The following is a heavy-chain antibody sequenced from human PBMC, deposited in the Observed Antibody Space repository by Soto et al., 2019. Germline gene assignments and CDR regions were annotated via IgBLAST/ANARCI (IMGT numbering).Heavy chain of an antibody. V-gene: IGHV3-23*01. CDR3: AKTGVVVVPAARYYFDY. J-gene: IGHJ4*02. CDR2: ISGSGGST. Sequence: GGSLRLSCAASGFTFSSYAMSWVRQAPGKGLEWVSAISGSGGSTYYADSVKGRFTISRDNSKNTLYLQMNSLRAEDTAVYYCAKTGVVVVPAARYYFDYWGQGTLVTVSS. D-gene: IGHD2-2*01. CDR1: GFTFSSYA.